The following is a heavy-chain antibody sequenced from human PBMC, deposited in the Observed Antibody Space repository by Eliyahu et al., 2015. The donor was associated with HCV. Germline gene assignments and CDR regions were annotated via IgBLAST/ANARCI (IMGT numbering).Heavy chain of an antibody. CDR1: GFMFGNYA. Sequence: QVQLVESGGXXVQPGRSLXLSCAAXGFMFGNYAIPWVRQXPGKGLEWVAVIWSDGINKYYGDSVRGRFTISRDNSKNTLDLQMDGLRAEDTAVYYCVREEKQQLLLAEYFQDWGQGTLVTVSS. V-gene: IGHV3-33*01. CDR2: IWSDGINK. J-gene: IGHJ1*01. D-gene: IGHD4-11*01. CDR3: VREEKQQLLLAEYFQD.